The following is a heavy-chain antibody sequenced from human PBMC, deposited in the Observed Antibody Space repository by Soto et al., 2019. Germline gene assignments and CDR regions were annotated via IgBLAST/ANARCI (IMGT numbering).Heavy chain of an antibody. CDR3: ARLGGTVTPYAFDI. Sequence: PSETLSLTCTVSGGSISSSSYYWGWIRQPPGKGLEWIGSIYYSGSTYYNPSLKSRVTISVDTSKNQFSLKLSSVTAADTAVYYCARLGGTVTPYAFDIWGQGTMVTVSS. V-gene: IGHV4-39*01. D-gene: IGHD4-17*01. J-gene: IGHJ3*02. CDR2: IYYSGST. CDR1: GGSISSSSYY.